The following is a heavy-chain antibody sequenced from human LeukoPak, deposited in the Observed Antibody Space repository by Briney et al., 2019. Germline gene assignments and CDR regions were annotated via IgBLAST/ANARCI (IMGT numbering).Heavy chain of an antibody. V-gene: IGHV3-23*01. CDR2: ITGTHYTT. CDR3: TKDPNGDYVGAFDP. CDR1: GFTFDDYS. J-gene: IGHJ5*02. Sequence: PGGSLRLSCSASGFTFDDYSMNWVRQAPGKGLEWVSSITGTHYTTYNTDSVKGRFTISRDNSKNTLYLQMNSLRAGDTAVYYCTKDPNGDYVGAFDPWGQGTLVTVSS. D-gene: IGHD4-17*01.